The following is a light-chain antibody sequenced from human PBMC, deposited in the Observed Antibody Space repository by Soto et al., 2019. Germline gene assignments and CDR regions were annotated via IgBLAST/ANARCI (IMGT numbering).Light chain of an antibody. CDR1: QTISSW. CDR2: KAS. V-gene: IGKV1-5*03. CDR3: QQYNSYRA. J-gene: IGKJ1*01. Sequence: DIQMTQSPSTLSGSVGDRVTITCRASQTISSWLAWYQQKPGKAPKLLIYKASSLVIGVPSRFSGSGSGTEFTLTISSLQPDDAATYYCQQYNSYRAFGQGTKVDI.